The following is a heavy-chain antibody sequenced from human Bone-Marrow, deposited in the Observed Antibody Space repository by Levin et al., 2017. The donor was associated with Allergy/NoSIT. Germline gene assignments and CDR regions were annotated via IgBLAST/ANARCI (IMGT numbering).Heavy chain of an antibody. CDR2: IYYSGTT. Sequence: ESLKISCTVSGDSVSGYYWSWIRQPPGKGLEWIGYIYYSGTTLYNPSLKSRVAISIDTSKNQFSLKLISVTAADTAKYYCARGSGYDYFGYYFEYWGQGTLVTVSS. D-gene: IGHD5-12*01. J-gene: IGHJ4*02. CDR3: ARGSGYDYFGYYFEY. CDR1: GDSVSGYY. V-gene: IGHV4-59*02.